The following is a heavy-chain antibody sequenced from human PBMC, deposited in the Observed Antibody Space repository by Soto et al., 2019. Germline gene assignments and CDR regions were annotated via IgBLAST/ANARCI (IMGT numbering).Heavy chain of an antibody. Sequence: EVQMVESGGGLVQPGGSLRLSCAVSGFSFNTYSMNWVRQAPGKGLEWVSYISSSSGAIYYADSVKGRLTITRDNAKNSLYLQMNSLRAEDTAVYYCARDGGGVAVAGELDYWGQGTLVTVSS. D-gene: IGHD6-19*01. CDR1: GFSFNTYS. CDR3: ARDGGGVAVAGELDY. J-gene: IGHJ4*02. V-gene: IGHV3-48*01. CDR2: ISSSSGAI.